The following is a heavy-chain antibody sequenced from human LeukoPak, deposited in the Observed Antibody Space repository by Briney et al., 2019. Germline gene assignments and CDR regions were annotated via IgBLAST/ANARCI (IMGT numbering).Heavy chain of an antibody. CDR2: IYPGDSDT. D-gene: IGHD7-27*01. J-gene: IGHJ6*03. CDR3: ARHPQMGNYYYYMDV. Sequence: PGESLKISCKGSGYSFTSYWIGWVRQMPGKGLEWMGIIYPGDSDTRYSPSFQGQVTISADKSISTAYLQWSSPKASDTAMYYCARHPQMGNYYYYMDVWGKGTTVTVSS. V-gene: IGHV5-51*01. CDR1: GYSFTSYW.